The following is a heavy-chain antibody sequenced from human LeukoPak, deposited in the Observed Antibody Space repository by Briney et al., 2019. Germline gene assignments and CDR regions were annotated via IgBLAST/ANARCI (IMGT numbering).Heavy chain of an antibody. CDR1: GGSFSGYY. CDR2: INHSGST. CDR3: ARGRSYYYGSGSHFY. J-gene: IGHJ4*02. D-gene: IGHD3-10*01. V-gene: IGHV4-34*01. Sequence: TSETLSLTCAVYGGSFSGYYWSWIRQPPGKGLEWIGEINHSGSTNYNPSLKSRVTISVDTSKNQFSLKLISVTAADTAVYYCARGRSYYYGSGSHFYWGQGTLVTVSS.